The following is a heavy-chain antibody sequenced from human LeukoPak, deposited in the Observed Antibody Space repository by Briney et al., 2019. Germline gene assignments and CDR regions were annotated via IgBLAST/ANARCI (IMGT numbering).Heavy chain of an antibody. J-gene: IGHJ5*02. D-gene: IGHD1-26*01. V-gene: IGHV3-30*18. CDR3: AKALGSYYPYFSS. Sequence: PGGSLRLSCAASGFTFSSYSMNWVRQAPGKGLEWLAFISYDESNEDYADSVKGRFTVSRDNSKNTLYLQMNNLGLEDTSVYYCAKALGSYYPYFSSWGQGILVTVSS. CDR1: GFTFSSYS. CDR2: ISYDESNE.